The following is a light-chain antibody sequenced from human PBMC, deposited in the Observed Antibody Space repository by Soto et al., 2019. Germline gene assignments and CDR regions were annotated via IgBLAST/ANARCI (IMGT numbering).Light chain of an antibody. Sequence: QSALTQPASVSGSPGQSITISCTGTSSDVGLYNYVSWYQQHPGKVPKLMISEVSKRPSGVSNRFSGSKSGNTASLTISGVQAEDEADYYCSSYTTTYSVVFGEGTKLTVL. J-gene: IGLJ2*01. CDR3: SSYTTTYSVV. CDR2: EVS. V-gene: IGLV2-14*01. CDR1: SSDVGLYNY.